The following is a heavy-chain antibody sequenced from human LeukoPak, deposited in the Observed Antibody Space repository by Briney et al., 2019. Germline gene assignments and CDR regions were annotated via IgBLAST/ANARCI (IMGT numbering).Heavy chain of an antibody. CDR2: INPTGGST. CDR1: GYTFSDYY. Sequence: ASVKVSCKASGYTFSDYYIHWVRQAPGQGLEWMGWINPTGGSTGYAQKFQGRVTMTRDMSTSTDYMELSSLRSEDTAIYYCARDNSVGDNAWWFDPWGQGTLVTVSS. J-gene: IGHJ5*02. V-gene: IGHV1-46*01. CDR3: ARDNSVGDNAWWFDP. D-gene: IGHD1-26*01.